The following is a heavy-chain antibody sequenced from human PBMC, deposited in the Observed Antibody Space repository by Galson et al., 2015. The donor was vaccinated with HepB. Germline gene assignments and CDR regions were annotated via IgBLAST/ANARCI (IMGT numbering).Heavy chain of an antibody. V-gene: IGHV1-18*04. CDR3: AREGGANDYGDY. J-gene: IGHJ4*02. Sequence: SVKVSCKASGYTFTSYGISWVRQAPGQGLEWMGWISAYNGNTNYAQKIQGRVTMTTDTSTSTAYMVLRSLGSDGTAVYYCAREGGANDYGDYWGQGTLVTVSS. CDR2: ISAYNGNT. CDR1: GYTFTSYG. D-gene: IGHD3-16*01.